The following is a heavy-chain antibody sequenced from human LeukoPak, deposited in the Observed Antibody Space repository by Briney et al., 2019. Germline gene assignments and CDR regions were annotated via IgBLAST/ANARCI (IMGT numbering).Heavy chain of an antibody. CDR3: ARHRSGVTYFDY. V-gene: IGHV4-39*01. D-gene: IGHD2-21*02. J-gene: IGHJ4*02. CDR1: GGSISSSNYY. Sequence: SETLSLTCTVSGGSISSSNYYWGWIRQPPGKGLEWIGTIYYSGSTYYNPSLESRLTISVDTSKNQFSLKLSSVTAADMAVYYCARHRSGVTYFDYWGQGTPVTVSS. CDR2: IYYSGST.